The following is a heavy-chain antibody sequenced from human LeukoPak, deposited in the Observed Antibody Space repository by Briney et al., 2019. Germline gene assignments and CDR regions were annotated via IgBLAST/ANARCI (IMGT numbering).Heavy chain of an antibody. CDR2: ISSSSSYI. Sequence: PGGSLRLSCAASGFTFSNYNMNWVRQAPGKGLEWVSSISSSSSYIYYADSVKGRFTISRDNAKNSLYLQMNSLRAEDTAVYYCARVTYYDSSGYSHWGQGTLATVSS. D-gene: IGHD3-22*01. CDR3: ARVTYYDSSGYSH. V-gene: IGHV3-21*01. J-gene: IGHJ4*02. CDR1: GFTFSNYN.